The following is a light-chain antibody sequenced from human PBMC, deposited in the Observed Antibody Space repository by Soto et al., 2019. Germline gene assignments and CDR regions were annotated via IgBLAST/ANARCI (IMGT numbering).Light chain of an antibody. CDR3: SSYTSSSTVV. V-gene: IGLV2-14*01. CDR1: SSDVGGYHY. J-gene: IGLJ2*01. Sequence: QSVLTQPASVSGSPGQSITISCTGNSSDVGGYHYVSWYQQHPGRAPKLLIYEVSNRPSGVSNRFSGSKSGNTASLTISWLQADDEADYYCSSYTSSSTVVFGGGTKVTVL. CDR2: EVS.